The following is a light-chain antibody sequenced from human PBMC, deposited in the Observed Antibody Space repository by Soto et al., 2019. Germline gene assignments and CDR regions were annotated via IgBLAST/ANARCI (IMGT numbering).Light chain of an antibody. J-gene: IGKJ4*01. CDR3: QQINSYPVT. V-gene: IGKV1-9*01. CDR2: SAS. Sequence: DIQLTQSPAFLSTSVGDKVTITCRASQDISNHLAWYQQKPGKAPNLLVYSASTLQSGVPSRFSGSGSGTEFTLTISSLQSEDFATYFCQQINSYPVTFGGGTKVEIE. CDR1: QDISNH.